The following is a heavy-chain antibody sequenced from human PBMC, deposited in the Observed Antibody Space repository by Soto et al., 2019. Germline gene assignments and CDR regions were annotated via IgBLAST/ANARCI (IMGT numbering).Heavy chain of an antibody. CDR3: AREWGSGYDAFDI. D-gene: IGHD5-12*01. CDR2: IYYSGST. V-gene: IGHV4-31*03. J-gene: IGHJ3*02. Sequence: SETLSLTCTVSGGSISSGGYYWSWIRQHPGKGLEWIGYIYYSGSTYYNPSLKSRVTISVDTSKNQFSLKLSSVTAADTAVDYCAREWGSGYDAFDIWGQGTMVTVSS. CDR1: GGSISSGGYY.